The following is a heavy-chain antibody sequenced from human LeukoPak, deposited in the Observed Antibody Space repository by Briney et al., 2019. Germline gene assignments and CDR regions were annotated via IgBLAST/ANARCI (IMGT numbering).Heavy chain of an antibody. J-gene: IGHJ3*02. CDR3: ARQRKGSHAFDI. Sequence: SETLSLTCAVYGGSFSSYYWSWIRQPPGKGLEWIGYIYYSGSTNYNPSLKSRVTISVDTSKNQFSLKLSSVTAADTAVYYCARQRKGSHAFDIWGQGTMVTVSS. CDR1: GGSFSSYY. CDR2: IYYSGST. V-gene: IGHV4-59*08.